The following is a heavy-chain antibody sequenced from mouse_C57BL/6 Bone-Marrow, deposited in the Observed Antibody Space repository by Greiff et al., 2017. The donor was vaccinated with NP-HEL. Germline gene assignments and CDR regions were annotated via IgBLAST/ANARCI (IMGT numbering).Heavy chain of an antibody. CDR1: GFTFSDFY. Sequence: EVHLVESGGGLVQSGRSLRLSCATSGFTFSDFYMEWVRQAPGKGLEWIAASRNKANDYTTEYSASVKGRFIVSRDTSQSILYLQMNALRAEDTAIYYCARDAGPKDYYAMDYWGQGTSVTVSS. V-gene: IGHV7-1*01. CDR2: SRNKANDYTT. CDR3: ARDAGPKDYYAMDY. J-gene: IGHJ4*01.